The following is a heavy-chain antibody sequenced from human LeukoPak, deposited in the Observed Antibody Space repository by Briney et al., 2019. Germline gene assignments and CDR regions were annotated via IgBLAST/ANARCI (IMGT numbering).Heavy chain of an antibody. CDR1: GFTFSSYA. D-gene: IGHD3-10*01. J-gene: IGHJ4*02. V-gene: IGHV3-30-3*01. CDR2: ISYDGSNK. CDR3: AKGDGNYYGSGSYYGTDY. Sequence: GGSLRLSCAASGFTFSSYAMHWVRQAPGKGLEWVAVISYDGSNKYYADSVKGRFTISRDNSKNTLYLQMNSLRAEDTALYYCAKGDGNYYGSGSYYGTDYWGQGTLVTVSS.